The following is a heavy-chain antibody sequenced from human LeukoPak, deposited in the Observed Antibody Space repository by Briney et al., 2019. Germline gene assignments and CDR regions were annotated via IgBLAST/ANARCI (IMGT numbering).Heavy chain of an antibody. CDR3: ARQGQISAFDF. CDR2: INDSGNT. Sequence: GSLRLSCAASGFTFDDYTMHWIRQPPGKGLEWIGEINDSGNTNYSPSLKSRVTISADPSKNQFSLRMTSLTAADTAVYYCARQGQISAFDFWGHGNLVIVSS. J-gene: IGHJ4*01. CDR1: GFTFDDYT. D-gene: IGHD2-15*01. V-gene: IGHV4-34*01.